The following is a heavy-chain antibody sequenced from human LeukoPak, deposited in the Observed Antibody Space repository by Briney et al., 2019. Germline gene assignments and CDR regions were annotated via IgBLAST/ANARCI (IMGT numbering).Heavy chain of an antibody. Sequence: SETLSLTCTVSGGSISSSSYYWGWIRQPPGKGLEWIGSIYYSGSTYYNPSLKSRVTISVDTSKNQFSLKLSSVTAADTAVYYCARRGSSWSYWYFDLWGRGTLVTVSS. CDR1: GGSISSSSYY. CDR3: ARRGSSWSYWYFDL. D-gene: IGHD6-13*01. V-gene: IGHV4-39*07. J-gene: IGHJ2*01. CDR2: IYYSGST.